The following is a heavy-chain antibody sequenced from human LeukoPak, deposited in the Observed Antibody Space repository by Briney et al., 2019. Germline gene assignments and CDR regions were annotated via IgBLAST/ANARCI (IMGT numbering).Heavy chain of an antibody. CDR3: ARGRSVVVPAAIIGDY. D-gene: IGHD2-2*02. J-gene: IGHJ4*02. CDR2: ISSSGSTI. Sequence: GGSLRLSCAASGFTFSDYYMSWIRQAPGKGLEWVSYISSSGSTIYYADSVKGRFTISSDNAKNSLYLQMNSLRAEDTAVYYCARGRSVVVPAAIIGDYWGQGTLVTVSS. V-gene: IGHV3-11*01. CDR1: GFTFSDYY.